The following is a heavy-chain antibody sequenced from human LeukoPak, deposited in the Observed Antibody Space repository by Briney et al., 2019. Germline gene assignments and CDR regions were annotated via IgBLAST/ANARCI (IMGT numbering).Heavy chain of an antibody. CDR3: AKDSWLVSAYFDY. CDR2: ISGDGASA. V-gene: IGHV3-23*01. Sequence: GGSLRLSCVASGFTFNNYAMTWVRQAPGKGLEWVSAISGDGASAYYADSVQGRFTISRDNSKNTLYLQMNSLRAEDTAVYYCAKDSWLVSAYFDYWGQGTLVTVSS. J-gene: IGHJ4*02. D-gene: IGHD6-19*01. CDR1: GFTFNNYA.